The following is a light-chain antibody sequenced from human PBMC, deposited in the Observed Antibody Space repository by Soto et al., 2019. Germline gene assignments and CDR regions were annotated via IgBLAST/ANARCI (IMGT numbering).Light chain of an antibody. J-gene: IGKJ5*01. V-gene: IGKV3-11*01. CDR1: QSVSSN. CDR2: DAS. CDR3: EQRSNWIT. Sequence: EIVLTQSPATLSLSPGESATLSCRASQSVSSNLAWYQQKPGQAPRLLIYDASNRAAGIPARFSGSGSGTDFTLTISSLEPEDFAVYYCEQRSNWITFGQGTRLEIK.